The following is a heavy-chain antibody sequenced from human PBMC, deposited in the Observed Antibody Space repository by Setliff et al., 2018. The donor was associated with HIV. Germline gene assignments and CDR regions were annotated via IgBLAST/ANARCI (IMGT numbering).Heavy chain of an antibody. Sequence: GGSLRLSCAASGFTFSSYWMHWVRQAPGKGLEWVTFIHYDGRDQYYADSVKGRFTISRDNSKNTLYLQMKSLRAEDTAVYYCARDLASPDYSSGCPGYWGQGTLVTVSS. D-gene: IGHD6-19*01. V-gene: IGHV3-30*02. CDR3: ARDLASPDYSSGCPGY. CDR2: IHYDGRDQ. J-gene: IGHJ4*02. CDR1: GFTFSSYW.